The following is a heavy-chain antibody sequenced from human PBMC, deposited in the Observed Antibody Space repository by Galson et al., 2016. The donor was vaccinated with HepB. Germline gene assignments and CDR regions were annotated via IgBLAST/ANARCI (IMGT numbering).Heavy chain of an antibody. J-gene: IGHJ4*02. V-gene: IGHV4-59*08. Sequence: ETLSLTCTVSGGSITSYFWSWIRQSPGKGLEWIAYVHYSGSTNYNPSLKSRLTISVDTSRDRLSLKLSSVTAADTAVYFCARHRGGVVPATFDYWGQGTRVTVSS. CDR3: ARHRGGVVPATFDY. CDR2: VHYSGST. D-gene: IGHD2-15*01. CDR1: GGSITSYF.